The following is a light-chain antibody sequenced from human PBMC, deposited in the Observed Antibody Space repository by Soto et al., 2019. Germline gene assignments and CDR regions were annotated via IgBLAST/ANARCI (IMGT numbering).Light chain of an antibody. CDR1: SSNIGSNY. V-gene: IGLV1-47*01. J-gene: IGLJ2*01. CDR3: ATWDDSLSGVV. CDR2: RNN. Sequence: QSVLTQPPSASGTTGQRVTISCSGSSSNIGSNYVYWYQQLPGTAPKLLIYRNNQRPSGVPDRFSGSKSGTSASLAISGLRSEDEAHYYCATWDDSLSGVVFGGGTKLTVL.